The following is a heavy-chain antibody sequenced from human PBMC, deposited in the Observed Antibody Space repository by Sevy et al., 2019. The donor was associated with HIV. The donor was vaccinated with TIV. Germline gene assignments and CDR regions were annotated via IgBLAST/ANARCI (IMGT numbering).Heavy chain of an antibody. J-gene: IGHJ4*02. CDR2: IKSKTEGATR. V-gene: IGHV3-15*01. CDR3: TAGVGVSDFDY. CDR1: GFTFSNAW. Sequence: GGSLRLSCAASGFTFSNAWMSWVRQAPGKGLEWVGRIKSKTEGATRDFAAPVKCRLLISVDDSRNTVYLQMNSLKTEDTAVYYCTAGVGVSDFDYWGQGTLVTVSS. D-gene: IGHD1-26*01.